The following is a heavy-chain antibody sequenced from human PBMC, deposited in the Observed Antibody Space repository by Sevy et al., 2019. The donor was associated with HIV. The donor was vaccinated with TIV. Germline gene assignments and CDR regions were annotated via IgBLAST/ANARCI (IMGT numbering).Heavy chain of an antibody. D-gene: IGHD2-8*01. V-gene: IGHV3-23*01. CDR1: GFTFSKYS. CDR2: LYFGCGEI. J-gene: IGHJ4*02. Sequence: GGSLRLSCAASGFTFSKYSMSWVRQPPGKGLEWVSTLYFGCGEINYADSVKGRFTISRVNSKSSVYLQMNNLRPEDTAVYYCAREGCTKPHDYWGQGTLVTVSS. CDR3: AREGCTKPHDY.